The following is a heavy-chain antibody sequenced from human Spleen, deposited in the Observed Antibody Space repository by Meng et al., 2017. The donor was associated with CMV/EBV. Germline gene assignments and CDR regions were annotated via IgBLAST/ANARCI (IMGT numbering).Heavy chain of an antibody. V-gene: IGHV3-11*04. J-gene: IGHJ6*02. CDR3: AGYDFWSGYNQANALDV. Sequence: GESLKISCAASGFTFSDYYMSWIRQAPGKGLEWVSYISSSGDTIYYADSVKGRFTISRDNAKHSLYLQMNSLRAEDTAVYYCAGYDFWSGYNQANALDVWGQGTTVTVSS. CDR1: GFTFSDYY. D-gene: IGHD3-3*01. CDR2: ISSSGDTI.